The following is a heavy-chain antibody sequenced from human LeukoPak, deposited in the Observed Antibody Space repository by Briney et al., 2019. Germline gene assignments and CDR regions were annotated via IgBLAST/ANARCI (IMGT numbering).Heavy chain of an antibody. CDR1: GGSISSSSYY. CDR2: IYYSGST. V-gene: IGHV4-39*01. J-gene: IGHJ4*02. Sequence: PSETLSLTCTVSGGSISSSSYYWGWIRQPPGKGLEWIGSIYYSGSTYYNPSLKSRVTISVDTSKNQFSLKLSSVTAADTAVYYCARHRGRVRGVIINPFDYWGQGTLVTVSS. D-gene: IGHD3-10*01. CDR3: ARHRGRVRGVIINPFDY.